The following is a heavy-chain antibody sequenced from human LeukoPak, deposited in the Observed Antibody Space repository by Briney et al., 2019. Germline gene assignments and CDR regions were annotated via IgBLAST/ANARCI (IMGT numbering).Heavy chain of an antibody. V-gene: IGHV3-9*03. D-gene: IGHD3-3*01. Sequence: GRSLRLSCAASGFTFDDYAMHWVRQAPGKGLEWVSGISWNSGSIGYADSVKGRLTISRDNAKNSLYLQMNSLRAEDMALYDCAKDRYYDFWSGYLFDYWGQGTLVTVSS. CDR3: AKDRYYDFWSGYLFDY. J-gene: IGHJ4*02. CDR2: ISWNSGSI. CDR1: GFTFDDYA.